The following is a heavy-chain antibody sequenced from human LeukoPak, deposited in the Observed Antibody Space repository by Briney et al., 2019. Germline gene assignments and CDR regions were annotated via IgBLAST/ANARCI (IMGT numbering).Heavy chain of an antibody. CDR1: GVTFSDYY. V-gene: IGHV3-11*01. J-gene: IGHJ4*02. CDR3: ARVPPDPNIVVVVAATAHFDY. D-gene: IGHD2-15*01. CDR2: INSSGSTI. Sequence: GGSLRLSCAASGVTFSDYYMSWIRRAPGKGLEWVAYINSSGSTIYYAYSVKGRFTIFRDTTNNLSYLQLTTMRADTAAEYCCARVPPDPNIVVVVAATAHFDYWGQGTLVTVPS.